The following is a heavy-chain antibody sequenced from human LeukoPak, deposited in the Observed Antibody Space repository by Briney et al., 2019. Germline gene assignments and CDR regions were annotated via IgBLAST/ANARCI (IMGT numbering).Heavy chain of an antibody. Sequence: GGSLRLSCAASGFTFSSYSMNWVRQAPGKGLEWVSSISSSSSYIYYADSVKGRFTISRDNAKNSLYLQMNSLRAEDTAVYYCARAGVCSSTSCYTFDYWGQGTLVTVSS. CDR1: GFTFSSYS. CDR3: ARAGVCSSTSCYTFDY. CDR2: ISSSSSYI. J-gene: IGHJ4*02. V-gene: IGHV3-21*01. D-gene: IGHD2-2*02.